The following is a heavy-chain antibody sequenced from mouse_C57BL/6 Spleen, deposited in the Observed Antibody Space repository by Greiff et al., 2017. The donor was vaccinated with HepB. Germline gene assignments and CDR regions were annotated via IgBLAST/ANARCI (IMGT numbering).Heavy chain of an antibody. CDR3: TRDPYSSYAMDY. J-gene: IGHJ4*01. CDR2: ISSGGDYI. CDR1: GFTFSSYA. D-gene: IGHD2-12*01. V-gene: IGHV5-9-1*02. Sequence: EVMLVESGEGLVKPGGSLKLSCAASGFTFSSYAMSWVRQTPEKRLEWVAYISSGGDYIYYADTVKGRFTISRDNARNTLYLQMSSLKSEDTAMYYCTRDPYSSYAMDYWGQGTSVTVSS.